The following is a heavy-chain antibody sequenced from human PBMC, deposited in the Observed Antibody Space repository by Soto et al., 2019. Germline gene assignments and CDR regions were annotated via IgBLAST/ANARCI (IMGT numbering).Heavy chain of an antibody. CDR2: IIPLFGTP. D-gene: IGHD3-10*01. V-gene: IGHV1-69*01. Sequence: QVQLVQSGAEVKKPGSSVKVSCKASGGIFSTYAISWLRQAPGQGLEGMGGIIPLFGTPNYAQRFQGRVTITAAESTSTAYMELSRLRTEDTAVYYCARDRDDYGSGNYYNRIDFWGQGTLVTVSS. CDR1: GGIFSTYA. CDR3: ARDRDDYGSGNYYNRIDF. J-gene: IGHJ4*02.